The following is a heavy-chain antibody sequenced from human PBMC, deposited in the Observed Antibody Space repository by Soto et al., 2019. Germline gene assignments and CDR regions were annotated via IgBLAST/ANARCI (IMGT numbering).Heavy chain of an antibody. CDR2: IKSKTDGGTT. CDR3: TTDVVTAIHSYFDY. CDR1: GFTFSNAW. V-gene: IGHV3-15*01. Sequence: GGSLRLSCAASGFTFSNAWMSWVRQAPGKGLEWVGRIKSKTDGGTTDYAAPVKGRFTISRDDSKNTLYLQMNSLKTEDTAVYYCTTDVVTAIHSYFDYWGQGTLVTVSS. D-gene: IGHD2-21*02. J-gene: IGHJ4*02.